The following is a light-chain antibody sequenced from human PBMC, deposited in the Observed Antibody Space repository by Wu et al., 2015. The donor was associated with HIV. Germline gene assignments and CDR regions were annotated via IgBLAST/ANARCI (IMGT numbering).Light chain of an antibody. V-gene: IGKV3-20*01. CDR3: QQYGSSQWT. J-gene: IGKJ1*01. Sequence: IVLTQSPGTLSLSPGERATLSCRASQNIDTGNLAWYQQKPGQAPRLLIFGASSRATGIPDRFGGSGSGTDFTLTISRLEPEDFAVYYCQQYGSSQWTFGQGTKVETK. CDR2: GAS. CDR1: QNIDTGN.